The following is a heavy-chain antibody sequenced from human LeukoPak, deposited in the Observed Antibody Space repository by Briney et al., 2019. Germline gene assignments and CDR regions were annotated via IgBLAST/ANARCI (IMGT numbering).Heavy chain of an antibody. CDR3: ARGLIVVVPAATDYYMDV. CDR1: GGPISRGDYY. D-gene: IGHD2-2*01. V-gene: IGHV4-30-4*08. Sequence: SQTLSLTCTVSGGPISRGDYYWSWIRQPPGKGLEWIGYIYYSGSTYYNPSLKSRVTISVDTSKNQFSLKLSSVTAADTAVYYCARGLIVVVPAATDYYMDVWGKGTTVTVSS. J-gene: IGHJ6*03. CDR2: IYYSGST.